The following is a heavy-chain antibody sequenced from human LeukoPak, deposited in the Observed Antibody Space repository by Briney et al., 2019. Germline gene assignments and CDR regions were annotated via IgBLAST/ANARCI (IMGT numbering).Heavy chain of an antibody. CDR3: AREAQGTAMAHGDY. CDR1: GFTFSSYS. V-gene: IGHV3-21*01. CDR2: ISSSSSYI. J-gene: IGHJ4*02. D-gene: IGHD5-18*01. Sequence: GGSLRLSCAASGFTFSSYSMNWVRQAPGKGLEWVSSISSSSSYIYYADSVKGRFTISRDNAKNSLYLQMNSLRAEDTAVYYCAREAQGTAMAHGDYWGQGTLVTVSS.